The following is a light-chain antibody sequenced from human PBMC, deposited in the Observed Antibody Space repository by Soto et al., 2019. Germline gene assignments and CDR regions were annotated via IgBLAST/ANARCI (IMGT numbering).Light chain of an antibody. CDR1: SSDVGGYNF. Sequence: QSALTQPASVSGSPGQSITISCTGTSSDVGGYNFVSWYQQHPGKAPKLMIYDVSHRPSGVSNRFSGSKSGNTASLTISGLQAEDEADYYCVSYTSSSTVVFGGGTKLTVL. J-gene: IGLJ3*02. V-gene: IGLV2-14*01. CDR3: VSYTSSSTVV. CDR2: DVS.